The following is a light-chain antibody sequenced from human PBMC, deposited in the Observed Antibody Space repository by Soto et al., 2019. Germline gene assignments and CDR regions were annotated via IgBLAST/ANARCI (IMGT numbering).Light chain of an antibody. CDR3: QQYDGWPRT. CDR1: QGVSSK. CDR2: GAS. Sequence: EIVMTQSPATLSVSPGERATLSCRASQGVSSKLAWYQQKPGQAPRLLIYGASTRATGIPARFSGSGSGTEFTLTISSLQSEDFAVYHCQQYDGWPRTFGQGTKVDIK. V-gene: IGKV3-15*01. J-gene: IGKJ1*01.